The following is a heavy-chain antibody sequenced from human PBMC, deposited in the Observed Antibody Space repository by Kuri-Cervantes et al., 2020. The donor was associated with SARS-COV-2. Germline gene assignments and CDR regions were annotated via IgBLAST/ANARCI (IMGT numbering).Heavy chain of an antibody. CDR3: ARDCSSPYKYYYYYYMDV. V-gene: IGHV3-7*01. J-gene: IGHJ6*03. Sequence: GGSLRLSCAASGFTFTSYWMSWVRQAPGKGLEWVANIKPDGSDKYYVDSVKGRFTISRDNAKNSLYLQMNSLRAEDTAVYYCARDCSSPYKYYYYYYMDVWGKGTTVTVSS. CDR1: GFTFTSYW. CDR2: IKPDGSDK. D-gene: IGHD6-13*01.